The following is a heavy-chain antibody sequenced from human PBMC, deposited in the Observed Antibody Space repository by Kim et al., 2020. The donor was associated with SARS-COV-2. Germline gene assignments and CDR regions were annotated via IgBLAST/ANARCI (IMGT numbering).Heavy chain of an antibody. J-gene: IGHJ5*02. D-gene: IGHD4-17*01. CDR2: INHSGST. CDR3: ASLKGMTTVLFSWRNWFDP. CDR1: GGSFSGYY. Sequence: SETLSLTCAVYGGSFSGYYWSWIRQPPGKGLEWIGEINHSGSTNYNPSLKSRVTISVDTSKNQFSLKLSSVTAADTAVYYCASLKGMTTVLFSWRNWFDPWGQGTLVTVSS. V-gene: IGHV4-34*01.